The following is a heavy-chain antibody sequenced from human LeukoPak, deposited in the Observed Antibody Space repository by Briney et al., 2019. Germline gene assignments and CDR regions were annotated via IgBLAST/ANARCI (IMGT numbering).Heavy chain of an antibody. Sequence: ASVKVSCKASGYTFTGYYMHWVRQAPGQGLEWMGWINPNSGGTNYAQKFQGRVTMTRDTSISTAYLQWSSLKASDTAMYYCARRTGAASYYYYMDVWGKGTTVTVSS. J-gene: IGHJ6*03. CDR3: ARRTGAASYYYYMDV. CDR1: GYTFTGYY. CDR2: INPNSGGT. V-gene: IGHV1-2*02. D-gene: IGHD6-13*01.